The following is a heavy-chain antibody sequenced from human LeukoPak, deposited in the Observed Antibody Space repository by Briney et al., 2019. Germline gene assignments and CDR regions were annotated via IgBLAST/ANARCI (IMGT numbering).Heavy chain of an antibody. V-gene: IGHV3-7*01. CDR3: AREAGDLEVDAFDI. D-gene: IGHD7-27*01. CDR2: IKQDGSEK. CDR1: GFTFDDYG. Sequence: PGGSLRLSCAASGFTFDDYGMSWVRQAPGKGLEWVANIKQDGSEKYYVDSVKGRFTISRDNAKNSLYLQMNSLRAEDTAVYYCAREAGDLEVDAFDIWGQGTMVTVSS. J-gene: IGHJ3*02.